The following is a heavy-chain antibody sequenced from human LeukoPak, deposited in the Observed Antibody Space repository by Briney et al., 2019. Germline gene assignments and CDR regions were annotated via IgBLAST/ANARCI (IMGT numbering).Heavy chain of an antibody. CDR1: GFTFSSYS. V-gene: IGHV3-21*04. CDR3: AKDGGGSDIFDC. Sequence: GGSLRLSCAASGFTFSSYSMNWVRQAPGKGLEWVSSISSSSSYIYYADSVKGRFTISRDNSRNTLYLQMNSLRVEDTAIYYCAKDGGGSDIFDCWGQGTLVSVSS. J-gene: IGHJ4*02. D-gene: IGHD2-21*01. CDR2: ISSSSSYI.